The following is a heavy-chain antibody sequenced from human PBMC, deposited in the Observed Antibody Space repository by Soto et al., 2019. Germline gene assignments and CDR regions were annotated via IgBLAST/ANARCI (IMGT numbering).Heavy chain of an antibody. CDR3: ARNGGLTRAVVDY. CDR1: GFTFSSYS. J-gene: IGHJ4*02. Sequence: EVQMLESGGGLVQPGGSLRLSCAASGFTFSSYSMSWVRQAPGKGLAWVSFIGGNGVTTYYADSVKGRFTISRDNSKNTLYLQMNSRRADDTAIYYCARNGGLTRAVVDYWGQGTLVTVSS. CDR2: IGGNGVTT. D-gene: IGHD4-17*01. V-gene: IGHV3-23*01.